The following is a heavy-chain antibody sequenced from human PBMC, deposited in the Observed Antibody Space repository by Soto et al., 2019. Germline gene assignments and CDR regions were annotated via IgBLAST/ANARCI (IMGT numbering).Heavy chain of an antibody. CDR2: IRSKANSYAT. Sequence: EVQLVESGGGLVQPGGSLKLSCAASGFTFSGSAMHWVRQASGKGLEWVGRIRSKANSYATAYGASVKGRFTISRDDSKNTAYLQMNSLKTEDTAVYYCTRQGYYDSSGYYYYYYYYGMDVWGQGTTVTVSS. D-gene: IGHD3-22*01. CDR1: GFTFSGSA. V-gene: IGHV3-73*02. CDR3: TRQGYYDSSGYYYYYYYYGMDV. J-gene: IGHJ6*02.